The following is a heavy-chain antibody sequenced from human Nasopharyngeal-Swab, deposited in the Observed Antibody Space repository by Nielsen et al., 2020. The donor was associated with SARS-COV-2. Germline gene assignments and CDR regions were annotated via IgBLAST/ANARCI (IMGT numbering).Heavy chain of an antibody. CDR1: GYTLTELS. V-gene: IGHV1-24*01. CDR3: ARDIAVAGIAIFPYYYGMDV. J-gene: IGHJ6*02. Sequence: ASVKVSCKVSGYTLTELSMHWVRQAPGKGLEWMGGFDPEDGETIYAQKFQGRVTMTEDTSTDTAYMELSSLRSEDTAVYYCARDIAVAGIAIFPYYYGMDVWGQGTTVTVSS. CDR2: FDPEDGET. D-gene: IGHD6-19*01.